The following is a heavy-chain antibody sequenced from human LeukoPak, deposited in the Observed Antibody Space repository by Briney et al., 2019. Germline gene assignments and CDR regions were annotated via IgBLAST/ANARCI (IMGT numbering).Heavy chain of an antibody. D-gene: IGHD3-3*01. CDR1: GGSFSGYY. CDR3: ARVGFWSGYYTRWFDP. J-gene: IGHJ5*02. V-gene: IGHV4-34*01. CDR2: INHGGST. Sequence: SETLSLTCAVYGGSFSGYYWSWIRQPPGKGLEWIGEINHGGSTNYNPSLKSRVTISVDTSKNQFSLKLSSVTAADTAVYYCARVGFWSGYYTRWFDPWGQGTLVTVSS.